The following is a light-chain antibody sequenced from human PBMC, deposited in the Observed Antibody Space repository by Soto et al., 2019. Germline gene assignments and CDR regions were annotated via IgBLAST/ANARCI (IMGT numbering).Light chain of an antibody. CDR1: SSDVGEENY. J-gene: IGLJ2*01. CDR2: EVS. Sequence: QSALTQPPSASGSPGQSVTITCSGTSSDVGEENYVSWYQQHPGKVPKLILYEVSNRPSGVSNRFSGSKSGNTASLTISGLLAEDEADYYCSSYAGSRTLVVFGGGTKLTVL. CDR3: SSYAGSRTLVV. V-gene: IGLV2-14*01.